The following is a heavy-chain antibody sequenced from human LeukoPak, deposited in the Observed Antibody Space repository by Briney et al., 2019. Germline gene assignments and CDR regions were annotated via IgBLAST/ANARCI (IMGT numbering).Heavy chain of an antibody. V-gene: IGHV3-21*01. Sequence: GGSLRLSCAASGFTFKTYTMHWVRQAPGMGLEWVSSISSSSSYIFYADSVKGRFTISRDNAKNSLYLQMSSLRAEDAAVYYCARRPYSSSWYPDAFDIWGQGTMVTVSS. CDR3: ARRPYSSSWYPDAFDI. D-gene: IGHD6-13*01. J-gene: IGHJ3*02. CDR1: GFTFKTYT. CDR2: ISSSSSYI.